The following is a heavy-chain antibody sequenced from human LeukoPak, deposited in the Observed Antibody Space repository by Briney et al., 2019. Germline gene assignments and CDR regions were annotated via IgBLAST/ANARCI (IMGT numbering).Heavy chain of an antibody. CDR3: AKVMQDRSMNMHCDY. J-gene: IGHJ4*02. V-gene: IGHV3-23*01. Sequence: GGSLRLSCAASGFTISNYAMSWVRQAPGKGLEWVSALSDSGASTYYADSVKGRFTVSRDSSKNTLNLQMNSLRAEDTAVYYCAKVMQDRSMNMHCDYWGPGTQVTVSS. D-gene: IGHD5-18*01. CDR2: LSDSGAST. CDR1: GFTISNYA.